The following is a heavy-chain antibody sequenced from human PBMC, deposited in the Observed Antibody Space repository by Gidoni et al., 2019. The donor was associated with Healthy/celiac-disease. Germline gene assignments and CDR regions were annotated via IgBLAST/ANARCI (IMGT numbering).Heavy chain of an antibody. V-gene: IGHV4-34*01. CDR3: ARGHHWRDAFDI. D-gene: IGHD1-1*01. J-gene: IGHJ3*02. Sequence: QVQLQQWGAGLLKPSETLSLTCAVYGGSFSGYYWSWIRQPPGKGLEWIGEINHSGSTNYNPSLKSRVTRSVDTSKNQFSLKLSSVTAADTAVYYCARGHHWRDAFDIWGQGTMVTVSS. CDR2: INHSGST. CDR1: GGSFSGYY.